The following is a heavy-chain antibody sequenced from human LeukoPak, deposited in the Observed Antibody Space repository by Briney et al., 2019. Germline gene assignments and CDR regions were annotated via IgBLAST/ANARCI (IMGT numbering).Heavy chain of an antibody. CDR2: ISWNSGSI. CDR1: GFTFDDYA. Sequence: SLRLSCEASGFTFDDYAMHWVRQAPGKGLEWVSGISWNSGSIGYADSVKGRFTISRGNAKNSLYLQMNSLRAEDTALYYCAKVYQQWLARGAFDIWGQGTMVTVSS. CDR3: AKVYQQWLARGAFDI. J-gene: IGHJ3*02. V-gene: IGHV3-9*01. D-gene: IGHD6-19*01.